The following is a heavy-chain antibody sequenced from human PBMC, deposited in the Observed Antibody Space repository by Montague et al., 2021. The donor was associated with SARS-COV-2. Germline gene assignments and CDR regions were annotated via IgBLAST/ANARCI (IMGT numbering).Heavy chain of an antibody. V-gene: IGHV4-38-2*02. Sequence: SETLSLTCTVSGSSVRSDYYWAWIRQSPGKGLEWIGSSSHKGITDYNPSLRSRVTLSVDTFKNQISLKLTSVAAADTAVYYCARRCTGGGYCHASHWGQGTLVTVSS. CDR1: GSSVRSDYY. J-gene: IGHJ4*02. D-gene: IGHD2-21*02. CDR2: SSHKGIT. CDR3: ARRCTGGGYCHASH.